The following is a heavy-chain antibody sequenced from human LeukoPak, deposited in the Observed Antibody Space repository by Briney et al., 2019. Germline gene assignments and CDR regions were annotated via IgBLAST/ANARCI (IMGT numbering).Heavy chain of an antibody. J-gene: IGHJ4*02. CDR2: ISSSSSYI. V-gene: IGHV3-21*01. CDR1: GFTFSSYS. CDR3: ARGQTLTF. Sequence: GGSLRLSCAASGFTFSSYSMNWVRQAPGKGLEWVSSISSSSSYIYYADSVKGRFTISRDNSKNTLYLQMNSLRAEDTAVYFCARGQTLTFWGQGTLVTVSS. D-gene: IGHD3-16*01.